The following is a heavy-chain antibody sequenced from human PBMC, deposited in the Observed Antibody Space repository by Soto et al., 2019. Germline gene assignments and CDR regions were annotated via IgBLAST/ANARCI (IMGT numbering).Heavy chain of an antibody. J-gene: IGHJ4*02. D-gene: IGHD3-22*01. CDR2: IYTSGST. CDR1: GGSISSYY. Sequence: SETLSLTCTVSGGSISSYYWSWIRQPAGKGLEWIGRIYTSGSTNYNPSLKSRVTMSVDTSKNQFSLKLSSVTAADTAVYYCASETYYYDSSGYYYDYFDYWCQGTLVTVSS. CDR3: ASETYYYDSSGYYYDYFDY. V-gene: IGHV4-4*07.